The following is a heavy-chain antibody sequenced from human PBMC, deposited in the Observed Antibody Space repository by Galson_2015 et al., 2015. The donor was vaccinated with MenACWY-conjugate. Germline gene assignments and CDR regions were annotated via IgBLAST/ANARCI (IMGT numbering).Heavy chain of an antibody. Sequence: SLRLSCAASGFIFNTYWMHWVRQAPGKGLVWVSRINPGGSSTTYADSVRDRFTISRDNAKNTLYLQMNSLRPEDTAVFYCAKTRGASFYDSWGQGTLVTVSS. D-gene: IGHD1-26*01. V-gene: IGHV3-74*01. CDR1: GFIFNTYW. CDR2: INPGGSST. CDR3: AKTRGASFYDS. J-gene: IGHJ4*02.